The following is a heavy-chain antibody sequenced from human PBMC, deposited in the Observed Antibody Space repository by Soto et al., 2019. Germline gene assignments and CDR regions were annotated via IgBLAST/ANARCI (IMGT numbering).Heavy chain of an antibody. CDR1: GVTLNNYG. CDR3: VKESTPPFFDY. D-gene: IGHD2-15*01. J-gene: IGHJ4*02. Sequence: XGSRRLSCVGSGVTLNNYGVHWVRQAPGKGLEWVALMWYDGLRQTYLDSVRGRFTVSRDSSTNTIYLQMNSLRVEDTGNYFCVKESTPPFFDYWGQGTPVTVSS. V-gene: IGHV3-33*03. CDR2: MWYDGLRQ.